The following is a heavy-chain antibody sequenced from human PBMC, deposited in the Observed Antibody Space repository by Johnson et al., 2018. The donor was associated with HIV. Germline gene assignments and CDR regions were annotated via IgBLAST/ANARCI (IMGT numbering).Heavy chain of an antibody. J-gene: IGHJ3*02. V-gene: IGHV3-66*01. CDR3: AREATYYDYVWGSYAFDI. Sequence: VQLVESGGGLVQPGRSLRLSCAASRFTFSSNDMHWVRQATGKGLEWVSVIYSGGSTYYADSVKGRFTISRDNSKNTLYLQMNSLRAEDTAVYYCAREATYYDYVWGSYAFDIWGQGTMVTVSS. CDR1: RFTFSSND. D-gene: IGHD3-16*01. CDR2: IYSGGST.